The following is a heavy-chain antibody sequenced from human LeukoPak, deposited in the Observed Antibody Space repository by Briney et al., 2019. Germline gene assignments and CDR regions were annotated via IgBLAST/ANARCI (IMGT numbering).Heavy chain of an antibody. Sequence: GESLKISCKGSGYRFTSYWIAWVRQMPGKGLEWMGIIFPGDSDTTYSPSLQGQVTISVDTSISTAYLQWSSLRASDTAMYYCVRGIPGRPAGGSDYYYMDVWGKGTTVTVSS. J-gene: IGHJ6*03. CDR1: GYRFTSYW. CDR3: VRGIPGRPAGGSDYYYMDV. D-gene: IGHD6-6*01. V-gene: IGHV5-51*01. CDR2: IFPGDSDT.